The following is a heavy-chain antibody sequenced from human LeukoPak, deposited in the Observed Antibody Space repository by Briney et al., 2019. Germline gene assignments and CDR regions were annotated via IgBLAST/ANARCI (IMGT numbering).Heavy chain of an antibody. CDR3: ARDSYYDSRTADDAFDI. V-gene: IGHV4-59*01. CDR2: IYYSGST. J-gene: IGHJ3*02. CDR1: GGSISSYY. D-gene: IGHD3-22*01. Sequence: SETLSLTCTVSGGSISSYYWSWIRQPPGKGLEWIGYIYYSGSTNYNPSLKSRVTISVDTSKNQFSLKLSSVTAADTAVYYCARDSYYDSRTADDAFDIWGQGTMVTVSS.